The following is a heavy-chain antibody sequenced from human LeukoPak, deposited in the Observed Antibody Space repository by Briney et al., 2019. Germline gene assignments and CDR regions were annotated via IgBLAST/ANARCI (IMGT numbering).Heavy chain of an antibody. V-gene: IGHV4-61*02. CDR1: GGSISSGSYY. Sequence: PSETLSLTCTVSGGSISSGSYYWSWFRQPAGKGLEWIGRIYTSGSTNYNPSLKSRVTISVDTSKNQFSLKLSSVTAADTAVYYCARELSGSYYDYWGQGTLVTVTS. CDR3: ARELSGSYYDY. J-gene: IGHJ4*02. CDR2: IYTSGST. D-gene: IGHD1-26*01.